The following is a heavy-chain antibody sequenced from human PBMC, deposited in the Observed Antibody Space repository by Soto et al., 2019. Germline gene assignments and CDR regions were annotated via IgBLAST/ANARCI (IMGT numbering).Heavy chain of an antibody. Sequence: PSETPSLTCAVSGGSIDSAGSYWSWIRQIPGRGLEWIGHIYHGGTTDYNPSLKIRITMSVDTSKNQFSLELNSVTAADTAVYYCARYCSGGTCYDRIDYWGQGTLVTVSS. CDR1: GGSIDSAGSY. J-gene: IGHJ4*02. CDR2: IYHGGTT. D-gene: IGHD2-15*01. CDR3: ARYCSGGTCYDRIDY. V-gene: IGHV4-31*11.